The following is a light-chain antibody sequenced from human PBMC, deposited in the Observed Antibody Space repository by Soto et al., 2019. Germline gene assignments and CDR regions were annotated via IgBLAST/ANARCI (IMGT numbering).Light chain of an antibody. CDR2: GAS. V-gene: IGKV3D-15*01. Sequence: EIVMTQFPATLSVSPGERATLSCRASQSVSSNLAWYQQKPGQAPRLLIYGASTRATGIPDRFSGSGSGTEFTLTISSLQSEDFAVYYCQQYNNWPRTFGQGTKLEIK. CDR1: QSVSSN. CDR3: QQYNNWPRT. J-gene: IGKJ1*01.